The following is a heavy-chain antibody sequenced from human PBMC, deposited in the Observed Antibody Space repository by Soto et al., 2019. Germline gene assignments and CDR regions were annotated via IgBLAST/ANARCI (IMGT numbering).Heavy chain of an antibody. J-gene: IGHJ4*02. V-gene: IGHV3-23*01. CDR1: GFTFSNYA. CDR2: INVDSTT. CDR3: AKNYYFDY. Sequence: EEQLLESGGGLVQPGGSLRLSCVASGFTFSNYAMSWVRQAPGKGLEWVSSINVDSTTYYADSVKGRFTISRDNSENTLYLQMNSLRAEDTAVYYCAKNYYFDYWGQGTLVTVSS.